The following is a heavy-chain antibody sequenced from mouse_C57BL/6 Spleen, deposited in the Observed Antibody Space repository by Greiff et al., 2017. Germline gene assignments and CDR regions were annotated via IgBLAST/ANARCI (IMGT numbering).Heavy chain of an antibody. J-gene: IGHJ1*03. CDR1: GYAFSSSW. D-gene: IGHD2-4*01. Sequence: QVQLQQSGPELVKPGASVKISCKASGYAFSSSWMHWVKQRPGKGLEWIGRIYPGDGDTNYNGKFKGKATLTADKSSSTAYMQLSSLTSEDSAVYFCARSSYDYDWYFDVWGTGTTVTVSS. CDR2: IYPGDGDT. V-gene: IGHV1-82*01. CDR3: ARSSYDYDWYFDV.